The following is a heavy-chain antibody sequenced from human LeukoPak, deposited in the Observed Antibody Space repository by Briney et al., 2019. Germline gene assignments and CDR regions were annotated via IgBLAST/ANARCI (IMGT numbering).Heavy chain of an antibody. Sequence: GGSLRLSCAASGFSFSSFGMTWVRQAPGKGLEWFSAISDSGGGTYYADSVKGRFTISRDNSKNTLYLQMNSLRAEDTAVYYRAKDLGDSSGWYHDYWGQGTLVTVSS. CDR3: AKDLGDSSGWYHDY. D-gene: IGHD6-19*01. V-gene: IGHV3-23*01. CDR1: GFSFSSFG. J-gene: IGHJ4*02. CDR2: ISDSGGGT.